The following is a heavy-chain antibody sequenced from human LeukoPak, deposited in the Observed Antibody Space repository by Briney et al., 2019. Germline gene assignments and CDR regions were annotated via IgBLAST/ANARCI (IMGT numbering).Heavy chain of an antibody. CDR2: INPNSGGT. CDR1: GYTFTSYY. Sequence: ASVKVSCKASGYTFTSYYMHWVRQAPGQGLEWMGWINPNSGGTNYAQKFQGRVTMTRDTSISTAYMELSRLRSDDTAVYYCARDSSSRKNWFDPWGQGTLVTVSS. J-gene: IGHJ5*02. D-gene: IGHD6-13*01. V-gene: IGHV1-2*02. CDR3: ARDSSSRKNWFDP.